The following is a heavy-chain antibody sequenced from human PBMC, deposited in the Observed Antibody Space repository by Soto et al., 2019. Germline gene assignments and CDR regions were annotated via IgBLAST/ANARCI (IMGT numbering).Heavy chain of an antibody. D-gene: IGHD2-2*01. CDR3: ARSAVPDLYYYYYYVDV. CDR1: GYTFTSYA. V-gene: IGHV1-3*01. Sequence: ASVKVSCKASGYTFTSYAMHWVRQAPGQRLEWMGWINAGNGNTKYSQKFQGRVTITRDTSASTAYMELSSLRSEDTAVYYCARSAVPDLYYYYYYVDVWGKGNTVTVSS. CDR2: INAGNGNT. J-gene: IGHJ6*03.